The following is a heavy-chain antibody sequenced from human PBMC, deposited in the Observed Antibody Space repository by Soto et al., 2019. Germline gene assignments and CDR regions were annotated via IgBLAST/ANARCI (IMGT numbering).Heavy chain of an antibody. V-gene: IGHV1-69*02. CDR3: AGGGGETDY. J-gene: IGHJ4*02. Sequence: QVQLVQSGAEVKKPGSSVKVSCKASGGTFSSYTISWVRQAPGQGLEWMGRIIPILGIANYAQKFQGRVTITADKSTSTAYMELSSLGSGDTAGYYCAGGGGETDYWGQGTLVTVSS. D-gene: IGHD3-16*01. CDR2: IIPILGIA. CDR1: GGTFSSYT.